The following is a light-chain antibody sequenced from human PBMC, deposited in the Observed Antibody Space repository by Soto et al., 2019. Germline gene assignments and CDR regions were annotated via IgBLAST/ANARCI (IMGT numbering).Light chain of an antibody. CDR2: GVS. V-gene: IGLV2-14*03. CDR1: SSDVGAYKY. Sequence: QSVLSQPACWSGSPGQSVTISCTGTSSDVGAYKYVSWYQKHPGKAPKLMIYGVSNRPSGVSNRFSGSKSGNTAFLTISVLQPEDEADYYCSSFTGPTTIAVFGTRTRGTVL. CDR3: SSFTGPTTIAV. J-gene: IGLJ1*01.